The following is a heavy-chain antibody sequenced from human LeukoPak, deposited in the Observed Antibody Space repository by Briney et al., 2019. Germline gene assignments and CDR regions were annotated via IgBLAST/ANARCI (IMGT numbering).Heavy chain of an antibody. D-gene: IGHD2-2*01. CDR1: GFTFSNAW. Sequence: PGGSLRLSCAASGFTFSNAWMSWVRQAPGKGLEWVGRIKSKTDGGTTDYAAPVKGRFTISRDDSKNTLYLKMNSLKTEDTAVYYCTTARPLPHCSSTSCYFSIAFDIWGQGTMVTVSS. CDR3: TTARPLPHCSSTSCYFSIAFDI. V-gene: IGHV3-15*01. CDR2: IKSKTDGGTT. J-gene: IGHJ3*02.